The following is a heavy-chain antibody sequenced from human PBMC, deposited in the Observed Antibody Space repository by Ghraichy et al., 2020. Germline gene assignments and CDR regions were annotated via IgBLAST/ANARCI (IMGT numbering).Heavy chain of an antibody. D-gene: IGHD4-17*01. CDR2: IKTRSSGGTT. CDR3: TTLSMTVTHGGDY. V-gene: IGHV3-15*01. CDR1: GLIFSDAW. Sequence: GESLNISCAASGLIFSDAWMNWVRQAPGRGLEWVGRIKTRSSGGTTDYAAPVKGRFTISRDDYEKTLYLQMNGLKTDDTGVYYCTTLSMTVTHGGDYWGRGTLVTVSS. J-gene: IGHJ4*02.